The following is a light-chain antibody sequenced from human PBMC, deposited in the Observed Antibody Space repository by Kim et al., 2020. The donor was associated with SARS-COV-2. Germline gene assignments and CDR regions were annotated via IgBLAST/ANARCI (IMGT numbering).Light chain of an antibody. V-gene: IGKV1-39*01. CDR3: QQSYRTPWT. J-gene: IGKJ1*01. CDR2: AAS. Sequence: DIQMTQSPSSLSASVGDRVTITCRASQTISTYLSWYQQEPGKVPKVLIYAASSLQSGVPSRFSGSGSGTDFTLTINNVQPEDFATYYCQQSYRTPWTFGQGTKVDIK. CDR1: QTISTY.